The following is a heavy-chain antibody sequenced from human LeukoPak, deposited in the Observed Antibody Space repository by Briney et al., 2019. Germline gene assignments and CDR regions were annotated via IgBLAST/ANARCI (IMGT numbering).Heavy chain of an antibody. CDR1: GYTFTSYY. J-gene: IGHJ6*02. CDR2: INPSGGST. CDR3: AREAVVVVAATRPTYYYYGMDV. Sequence: GASVKVSCKASGYTFTSYYVHWVRQAPGQGLEWMGIINPSGGSTSYAQKFQGRVTMTRDTSTSTVYMELSSLRSEDTAVYYCAREAVVVVAATRPTYYYYGMDVWGQGSTVTVSS. V-gene: IGHV1-46*01. D-gene: IGHD2-15*01.